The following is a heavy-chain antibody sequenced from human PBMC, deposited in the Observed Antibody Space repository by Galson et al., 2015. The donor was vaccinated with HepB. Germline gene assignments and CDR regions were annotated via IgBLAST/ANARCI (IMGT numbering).Heavy chain of an antibody. D-gene: IGHD2-21*01. Sequence: SLRLSCAASGFTFSTYAAHWVRQAPGKGLEWVAIMSYDESNKYYADSVKGRFTISRDNSKTTLYLQMNSLRAEDTAVYYCARLRLRSLYYYYGMDVWGQGTTVTVSS. CDR1: GFTFSTYA. CDR3: ARLRLRSLYYYYGMDV. V-gene: IGHV3-30-3*01. CDR2: MSYDESNK. J-gene: IGHJ6*02.